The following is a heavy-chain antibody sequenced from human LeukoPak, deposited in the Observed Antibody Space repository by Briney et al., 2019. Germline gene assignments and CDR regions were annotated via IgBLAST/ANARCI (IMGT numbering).Heavy chain of an antibody. Sequence: SETLSLTCTVSGGSISSSSYYWGWIRQPPGKGLEWIGSIYYSGSTYYNPSLKSRVTISVDTSKNQFSLKLSSVTAADTAVYYCARFLAADTSSGYYYAPSYYYYGMDVWGQGTTVTVSS. CDR3: ARFLAADTSSGYYYAPSYYYYGMDV. V-gene: IGHV4-39*01. CDR2: IYYSGST. D-gene: IGHD3-22*01. CDR1: GGSISSSSYY. J-gene: IGHJ6*02.